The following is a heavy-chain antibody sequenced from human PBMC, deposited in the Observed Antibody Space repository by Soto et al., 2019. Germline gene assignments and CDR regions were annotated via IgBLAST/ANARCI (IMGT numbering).Heavy chain of an antibody. V-gene: IGHV4-59*08. J-gene: IGHJ2*01. CDR3: ARRGRSSSWYGWYFDL. CDR2: IYYSGST. D-gene: IGHD6-13*01. Sequence: QVQLQESGPGLVKPSETLSLTCTVSGGSISSYYWSWIRQPPGKGLEWIGYIYYSGSTNYNPSPYRLVTRSVDTAKNQFSLKLSSVTAADTAVYYCARRGRSSSWYGWYFDLWGRGTLVTVSS. CDR1: GGSISSYY.